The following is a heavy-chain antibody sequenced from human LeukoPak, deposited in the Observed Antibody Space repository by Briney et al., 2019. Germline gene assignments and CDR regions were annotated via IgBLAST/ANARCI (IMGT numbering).Heavy chain of an antibody. CDR2: ISYDGSNK. Sequence: GGSLRLPCAASGFTFSSYAMHWVRQAPGKGLEWVAVISYDGSNKYYADSVKGRFTISRDNSKNTLYLQMNSLRAEDTAVYYCARDLGYYYDSSGHPIYWGQGTLVTVSS. CDR3: ARDLGYYYDSSGHPIY. CDR1: GFTFSSYA. V-gene: IGHV3-30*04. D-gene: IGHD3-22*01. J-gene: IGHJ4*02.